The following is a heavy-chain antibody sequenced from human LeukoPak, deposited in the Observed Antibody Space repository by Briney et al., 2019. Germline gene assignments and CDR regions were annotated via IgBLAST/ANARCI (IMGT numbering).Heavy chain of an antibody. CDR2: ISGNGDIR. CDR1: GFTFSRYA. V-gene: IGHV3-23*01. CDR3: AKDLVNIWSHYYYGMHI. J-gene: IGHJ6*02. Sequence: GGSLRLSCAASGFTFSRYAMGWVRQAPGKGLGWVSIISGNGDIRYYADSVEGRFTISRDNSKNTLSLQMNSLRAEDTAVYYCAKDLVNIWSHYYYGMHIWGQGTTVTVSS. D-gene: IGHD2-8*02.